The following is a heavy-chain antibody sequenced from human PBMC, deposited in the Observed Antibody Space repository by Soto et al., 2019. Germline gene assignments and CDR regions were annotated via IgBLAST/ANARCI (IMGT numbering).Heavy chain of an antibody. D-gene: IGHD5-12*01. J-gene: IGHJ6*02. CDR3: ARDRAIWSGYEIYYYYGMDV. V-gene: IGHV6-1*01. Sequence: SQTLSLPCAISGDSVSSNSAAWNWIRQSPSRGLEWLGRTYYRSKWYNDYAVSVKSRITINPDTSKNQFSLQLNSVTPEDTAVYYCARDRAIWSGYEIYYYYGMDVWGQGTTVTGSS. CDR2: TYYRSKWYN. CDR1: GDSVSSNSAA.